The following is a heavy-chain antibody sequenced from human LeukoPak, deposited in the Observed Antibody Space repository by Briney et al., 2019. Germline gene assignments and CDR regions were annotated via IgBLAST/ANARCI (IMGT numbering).Heavy chain of an antibody. CDR1: GFTFSSYG. D-gene: IGHD1-26*01. V-gene: IGHV3-30*18. CDR3: AKGELQRY. CDR2: ISYDGSNK. Sequence: QSGGSLRLSCAASGFTFSSYGMHWVRQAPDKGLEWVAVISYDGSNKYYADSVKGRFTISRDNSKNTLYLQMNSLRAEDTAVYYCAKGELQRYWGQGTLVTVSS. J-gene: IGHJ4*02.